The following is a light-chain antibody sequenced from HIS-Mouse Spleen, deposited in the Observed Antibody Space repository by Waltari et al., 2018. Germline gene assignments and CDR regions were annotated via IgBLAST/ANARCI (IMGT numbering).Light chain of an antibody. J-gene: IGLJ3*02. CDR1: SSNIGNNA. CDR2: YDD. V-gene: IGLV1-36*01. CDR3: AAWDDSLNGPV. Sequence: QSVLTQQPSVSEPPRQRVTISCSGSSSNIGNNAVNWYQQLPGKAPKLLNYYDDRLPSGVSDRFSGSKSGTSASLAISGLQSEDEADYYCAAWDDSLNGPVFGGGTKLTVL.